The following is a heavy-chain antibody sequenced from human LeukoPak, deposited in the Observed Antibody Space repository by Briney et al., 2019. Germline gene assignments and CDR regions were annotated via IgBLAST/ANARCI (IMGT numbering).Heavy chain of an antibody. CDR1: GFTFDDYA. CDR3: AKALGQMGDY. D-gene: IGHD2-8*01. CDR2: ISWKSGSI. V-gene: IGHV3-9*01. J-gene: IGHJ4*02. Sequence: GASLRHSCAASGFTFDDYAMHWVRQAPGKGLEWVSGISWKSGSIGYADSVKGRFTISRDNAKNSLYLQMNSLRAEDTALYYCAKALGQMGDYWGQGTLVTDSS.